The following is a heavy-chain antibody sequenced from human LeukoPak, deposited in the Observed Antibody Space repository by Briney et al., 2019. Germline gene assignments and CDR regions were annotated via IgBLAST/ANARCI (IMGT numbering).Heavy chain of an antibody. CDR1: GGSISSSNW. V-gene: IGHV4-4*02. Sequence: SETLSLTCAVSGGSISSSNWWSWVRQPPGKGLEWIGEIYHSGSTNYNPSLKSRVTISVDKSKNQFSLKLSSVTAADTAVYYCARDRLQPGWAFDIWGQGTMVTVSS. J-gene: IGHJ3*02. D-gene: IGHD2-15*01. CDR3: ARDRLQPGWAFDI. CDR2: IYHSGST.